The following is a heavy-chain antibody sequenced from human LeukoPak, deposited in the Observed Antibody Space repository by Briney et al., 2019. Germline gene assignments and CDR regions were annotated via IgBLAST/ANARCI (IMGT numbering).Heavy chain of an antibody. Sequence: GESLKISCKGSGYSFSNHWIGWVRQMPGKGLEWMGIIYPDDSDTRSGPSFQGQVTISVDKSINTAYLQWSSLKASDTAIYYCARHIAPYCSDGNCYSSAFDLWGQGTKVTVSS. CDR2: IYPDDSDT. CDR1: GYSFSNHW. D-gene: IGHD2-15*01. V-gene: IGHV5-51*01. J-gene: IGHJ3*01. CDR3: ARHIAPYCSDGNCYSSAFDL.